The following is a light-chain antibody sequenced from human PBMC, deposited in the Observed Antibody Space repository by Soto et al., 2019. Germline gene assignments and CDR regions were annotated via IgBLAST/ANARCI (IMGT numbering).Light chain of an antibody. Sequence: QSALTQPASVSGSPGQSITISCTGTSSDVGGYNYVSWHQLHPGKAPKLMVYEVSNRPSGVSNRFSGSKSGNTASLTISGLQAEDEADYYCSSYISSSTYVFGTGTKLTVL. J-gene: IGLJ1*01. CDR2: EVS. V-gene: IGLV2-14*01. CDR1: SSDVGGYNY. CDR3: SSYISSSTYV.